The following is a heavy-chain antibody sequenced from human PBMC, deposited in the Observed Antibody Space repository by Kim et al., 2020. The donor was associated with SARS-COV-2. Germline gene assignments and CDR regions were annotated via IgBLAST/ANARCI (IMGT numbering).Heavy chain of an antibody. Sequence: SVKVSCKASGGTFSSYAISWVRQAPGQGLEWMGGIIPIFGTANYAQKFQGRVTITADESTSTAYMELSSLRSEDTAVYYCARALGTLWFGELLPSYYYYGMDVWGQGTTVTVSS. V-gene: IGHV1-69*13. CDR2: IIPIFGTA. CDR1: GGTFSSYA. CDR3: ARALGTLWFGELLPSYYYYGMDV. D-gene: IGHD3-10*01. J-gene: IGHJ6*02.